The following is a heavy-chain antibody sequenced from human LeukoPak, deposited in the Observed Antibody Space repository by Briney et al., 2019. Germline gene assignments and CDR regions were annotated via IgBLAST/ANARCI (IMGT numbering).Heavy chain of an antibody. CDR3: ARHLVGATRGWFDP. CDR2: IYYSGST. D-gene: IGHD1-26*01. Sequence: PSETLSLTCTVSGGSISSSSYYWGWIRQPPGKGLEWIGSIYYSGSTYYNPSHKSRVTISVDTSKNQFSLKLSSVTAADTSVYYCARHLVGATRGWFDPWGQGTLVTVSS. J-gene: IGHJ5*02. CDR1: GGSISSSSYY. V-gene: IGHV4-39*01.